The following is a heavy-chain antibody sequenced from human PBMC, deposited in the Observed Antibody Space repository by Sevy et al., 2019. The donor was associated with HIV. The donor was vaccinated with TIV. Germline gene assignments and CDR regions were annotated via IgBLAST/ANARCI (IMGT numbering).Heavy chain of an antibody. Sequence: GGSLRLSCAASGFTFSSYAMSWVRQAPGKGLEWVSAISGSGGSTYYADSVKGRFTISRDNSKNTLYLQMNSLRAEDTAIYYCAKDLTTTVTTCLDPWGQGTLVTVSS. V-gene: IGHV3-23*01. CDR1: GFTFSSYA. D-gene: IGHD4-17*01. J-gene: IGHJ5*02. CDR2: ISGSGGST. CDR3: AKDLTTTVTTCLDP.